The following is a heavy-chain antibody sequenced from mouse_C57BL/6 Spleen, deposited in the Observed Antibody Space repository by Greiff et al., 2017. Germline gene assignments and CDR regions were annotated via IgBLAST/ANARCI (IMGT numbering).Heavy chain of an antibody. V-gene: IGHV1-72*01. CDR1: GYTFTSYW. D-gene: IGHD1-1*01. J-gene: IGHJ2*01. CDR2: IDPNSGGT. Sequence: VQLQQPGAELVKPGASVKLSCKASGYTFTSYWMHWVKQRPGRGLEWIGRIDPNSGGTKYNEKFKSKATLTVDKPSSTAYLQISSLTSEDSAVYYEARVYYNGSSGDYFDYWGQGTTLTVAS. CDR3: ARVYYNGSSGDYFDY.